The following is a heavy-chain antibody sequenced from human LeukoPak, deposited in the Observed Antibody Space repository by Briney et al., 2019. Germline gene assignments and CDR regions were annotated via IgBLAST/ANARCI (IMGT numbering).Heavy chain of an antibody. Sequence: SQTLSPTCTVSGGSISSGDYYWSWIRQPPGKGLEWIGYIYYSGSTYYNPSLKSRVTISVDTSKNQFSLKLSSVTAADTAVYYCARMQSSGYYYDYWGQGTLVTVSS. V-gene: IGHV4-30-4*01. D-gene: IGHD3-22*01. CDR1: GGSISSGDYY. CDR2: IYYSGST. J-gene: IGHJ4*02. CDR3: ARMQSSGYYYDY.